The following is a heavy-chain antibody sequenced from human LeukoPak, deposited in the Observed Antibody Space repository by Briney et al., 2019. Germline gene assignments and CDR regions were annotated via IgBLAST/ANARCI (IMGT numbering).Heavy chain of an antibody. Sequence: PGGSLRLSCAASVFPFGSFALHWLRQAPGKGLEWVASISYNGGKKYYVHSVTGRFTISRDNYTNTLYHEMSNWTAHDPAVHYCARAVHVVVITLDLEAFDLWGPGTLVIVSS. V-gene: IGHV3-30*14. CDR1: VFPFGSFA. CDR3: ARAVHVVVITLDLEAFDL. D-gene: IGHD3-22*01. J-gene: IGHJ3*01. CDR2: ISYNGGKK.